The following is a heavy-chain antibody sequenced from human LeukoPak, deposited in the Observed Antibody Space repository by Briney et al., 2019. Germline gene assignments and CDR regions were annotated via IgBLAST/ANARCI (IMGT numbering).Heavy chain of an antibody. V-gene: IGHV1-2*02. CDR3: ATITSDWHAFGY. CDR2: INPNSGDT. CDR1: GYTFTDFY. D-gene: IGHD6-19*01. Sequence: VASVKVSCKVSGYTFTDFYIHWVRQAPGQGLEWVGWINPNSGDTDYSQKFQGRVTMTRDTSISTAYMELNRLRSDDTAVYYCATITSDWHAFGYWGQGTLVTVSS. J-gene: IGHJ4*02.